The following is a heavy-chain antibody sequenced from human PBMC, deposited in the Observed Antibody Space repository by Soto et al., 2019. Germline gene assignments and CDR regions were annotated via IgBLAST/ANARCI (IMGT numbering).Heavy chain of an antibody. D-gene: IGHD6-19*01. V-gene: IGHV3-21*01. Sequence: EVQLVESGGGLVKPGGSLRLSCAASGFTFSSYSMNWVRQAPGKGLEWVSSISTDSTDMYYADSVQGRFTISRDNAKNSLYLQMNSLGAEDTGVYYCARDRSGGYAGGGGYWGQGTLVTVSS. CDR2: ISTDSTDM. CDR3: ARDRSGGYAGGGGY. J-gene: IGHJ4*02. CDR1: GFTFSSYS.